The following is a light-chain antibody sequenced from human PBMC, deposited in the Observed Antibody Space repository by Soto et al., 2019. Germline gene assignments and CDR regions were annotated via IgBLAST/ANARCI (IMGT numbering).Light chain of an antibody. J-gene: IGKJ3*01. CDR1: QGISNY. CDR3: QELNNFLRT. CDR2: VES. V-gene: IGKV1-9*01. Sequence: IQLTQSPSSLSASVGDRVTITCRASQGISNYLSWYQQKPGKAPKLLIYVESTLQSGVPLRFRGSGSCTDFNLASSSMQAGDFATYYCQELNNFLRTLGAGTKVDIK.